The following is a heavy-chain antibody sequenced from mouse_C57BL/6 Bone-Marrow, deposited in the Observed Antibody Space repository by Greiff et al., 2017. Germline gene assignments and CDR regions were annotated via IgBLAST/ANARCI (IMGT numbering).Heavy chain of an antibody. CDR2: IRYDGSN. D-gene: IGHD1-1*01. Sequence: EVKLMESGPGLVKPSQSLSLTCSVTGYSITSGYYWNWIRQFPGNNLEWRGYIRYDGSNNYNPYLKNRTSITGDTSTNPAFLKFNSVTTEDTATYYCARENYGSSLDYWGQGTTLTVSS. CDR1: GYSITSGYY. V-gene: IGHV3-6*01. CDR3: ARENYGSSLDY. J-gene: IGHJ2*01.